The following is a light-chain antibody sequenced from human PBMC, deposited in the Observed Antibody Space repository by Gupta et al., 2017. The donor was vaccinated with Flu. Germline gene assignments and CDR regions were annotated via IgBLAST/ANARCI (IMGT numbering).Light chain of an antibody. Sequence: VTPGEPAYISCRSSQSLLHSNGYSSLAWYLQKPGQTPQLLIYWGSNRASGVPDRFSGSGSGTDFTLKISRVEAEDVGVYYCRQSLQTPYTFGQGTKLEIK. V-gene: IGKV2-28*01. CDR3: RQSLQTPYT. CDR1: QSLLHSNGYSS. J-gene: IGKJ2*01. CDR2: WGS.